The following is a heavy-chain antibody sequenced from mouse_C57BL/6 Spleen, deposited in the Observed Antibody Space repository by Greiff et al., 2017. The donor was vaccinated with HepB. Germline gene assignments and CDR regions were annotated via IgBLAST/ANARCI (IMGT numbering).Heavy chain of an antibody. CDR2: ISSGGDYI. V-gene: IGHV5-9-1*02. CDR3: TRASNYGYAMDY. J-gene: IGHJ4*01. D-gene: IGHD2-5*01. CDR1: GFTFSSYA. Sequence: DVMLVESGEGLVKPGGSLKLSCAASGFTFSSYAMSWVRQTPEKRLEWVAYISSGGDYIYYADTVKGRFTISRDNARNTLYLQMSSLKSEDTAMYYCTRASNYGYAMDYWGQGTSVTVSS.